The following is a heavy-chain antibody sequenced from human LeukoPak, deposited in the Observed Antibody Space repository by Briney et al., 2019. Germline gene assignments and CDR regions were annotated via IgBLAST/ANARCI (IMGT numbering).Heavy chain of an antibody. Sequence: SETLSLTCTVSGGSISSYYWSWIRQPPGKGLEWIGYIYYSGSTYYNPSLKSRVTISVDTSKNQFSLKLSSVTAADTAVYYCARDGGVTATRGHRVVDYWGQGTLVTVSS. V-gene: IGHV4-30-4*01. D-gene: IGHD2-21*02. CDR3: ARDGGVTATRGHRVVDY. CDR1: GGSISSYY. J-gene: IGHJ4*02. CDR2: IYYSGST.